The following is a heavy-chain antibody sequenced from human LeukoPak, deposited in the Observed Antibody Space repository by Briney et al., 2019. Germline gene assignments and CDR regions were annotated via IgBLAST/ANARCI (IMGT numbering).Heavy chain of an antibody. Sequence: GESLKISCKGSGYSFTSYWIGWVRQMPGKGLEWMGIIYPGDSDTRYSPSFQGQVTISADKSISTAYLQWSSLKASDTAMYYCAISETGYSSGWYGDYWGQGTLVTVSS. CDR1: GYSFTSYW. V-gene: IGHV5-51*01. D-gene: IGHD6-19*01. J-gene: IGHJ4*02. CDR2: IYPGDSDT. CDR3: AISETGYSSGWYGDY.